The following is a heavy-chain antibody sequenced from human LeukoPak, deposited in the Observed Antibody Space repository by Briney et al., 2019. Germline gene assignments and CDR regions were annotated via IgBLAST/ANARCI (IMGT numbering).Heavy chain of an antibody. CDR2: ISGSGSDI. CDR1: GFTFSDYY. Sequence: GGSLRLSCATSGFTFSDYYMSWIRQAPGKGLEWLSYISGSGSDINYADSVKGRLTVSRDNAKSALYLQMNSLGVEDAAMYYCTTDPSSGEVGDYWGQGTLVTVSS. CDR3: TTDPSSGEVGDY. J-gene: IGHJ4*02. V-gene: IGHV3-11*01. D-gene: IGHD3-22*01.